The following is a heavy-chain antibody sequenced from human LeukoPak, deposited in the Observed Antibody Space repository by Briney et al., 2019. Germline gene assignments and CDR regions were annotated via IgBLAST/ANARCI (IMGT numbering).Heavy chain of an antibody. Sequence: ASVNVSYKASGYTFTNNYIHWVRQAPGQGLEWMGIINHSGGSTRYAQKFQGRVTMTRDTSTSTVYMELSSLRSEDTAVYYCSRGVVVTAIDAFDIWGQGTMVTVSS. CDR1: GYTFTNNY. CDR2: INHSGGST. V-gene: IGHV1-46*01. D-gene: IGHD2-21*02. CDR3: SRGVVVTAIDAFDI. J-gene: IGHJ3*02.